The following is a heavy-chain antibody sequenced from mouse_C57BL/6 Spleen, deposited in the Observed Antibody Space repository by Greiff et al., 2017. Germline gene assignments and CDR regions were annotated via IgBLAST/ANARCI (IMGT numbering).Heavy chain of an antibody. J-gene: IGHJ1*03. V-gene: IGHV2-2*01. CDR3: AREVTTGDWYFDV. D-gene: IGHD2-2*01. Sequence: VKLVESGPGLVQPSQSLSITCTVSGFSLTSYGVHWVRQSPGKGLEWLGVIWSGGSTDYNAAFISRLSISKDNSKSQVFFKMNSLQADDTAIYYCAREVTTGDWYFDVWGTGTTVTVSS. CDR1: GFSLTSYG. CDR2: IWSGGST.